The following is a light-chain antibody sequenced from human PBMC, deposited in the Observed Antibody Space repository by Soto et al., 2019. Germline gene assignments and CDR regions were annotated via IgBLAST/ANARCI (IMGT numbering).Light chain of an antibody. CDR1: QSVSSY. J-gene: IGKJ4*01. CDR2: DAS. CDR3: QRRSNWPST. Sequence: EIVLTQSPATLSLSPGNRATLSCRASQSVSSYLAWYQQKPGQAPRLLIYDASNRATGIPARFSGCGSGTDFTLTITSLEPEDFEVYYCQRRSNWPSTFGGGTKVEIK. V-gene: IGKV3-11*01.